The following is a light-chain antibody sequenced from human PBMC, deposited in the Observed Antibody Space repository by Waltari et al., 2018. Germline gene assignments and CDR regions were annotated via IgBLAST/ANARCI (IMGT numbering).Light chain of an antibody. V-gene: IGLV1-47*01. CDR1: SPNIGTNY. J-gene: IGLJ3*02. Sequence: QSVLTQPPSASGTPGQRITVSCSGGSPNIGTNYVHWYQQLPGTAPKLLISWNNQRPSAVPDRFSGSKSGTSASLAISGLQSEDEADYFCAAWDDKLKAWLFGGGTKVTVL. CDR2: WNN. CDR3: AAWDDKLKAWL.